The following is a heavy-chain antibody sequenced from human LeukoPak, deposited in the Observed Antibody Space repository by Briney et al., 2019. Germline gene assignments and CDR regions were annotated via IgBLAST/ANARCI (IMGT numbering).Heavy chain of an antibody. Sequence: SETLSLTCTVSGGSLSSYYWSWIRQPPGKGLGWIGNIYYRGSTNYNPSLKSRVTMSVDTSRNQFSLKVSSVTAADTAVYYCARDGGGKSRPFDYWGQGTPVTVSS. CDR3: ARDGGGKSRPFDY. CDR2: IYYRGST. J-gene: IGHJ4*02. D-gene: IGHD4-23*01. V-gene: IGHV4-59*01. CDR1: GGSLSSYY.